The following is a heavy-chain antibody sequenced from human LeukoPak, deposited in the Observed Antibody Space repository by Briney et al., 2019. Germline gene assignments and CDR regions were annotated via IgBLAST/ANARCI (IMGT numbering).Heavy chain of an antibody. J-gene: IGHJ3*02. CDR2: LYYSGST. CDR3: ATNLDYYDSSGFVFDI. CDR1: GVSISSYY. D-gene: IGHD3-22*01. Sequence: SETLSLTCTVSGVSISSYYWSWIRQPPGKGLEWIGYLYYSGSTNYNPSLKSRVTISGDTSKNQFSLKLSSVTAADTAVYYCATNLDYYDSSGFVFDIWGQGTMVTVSS. V-gene: IGHV4-59*01.